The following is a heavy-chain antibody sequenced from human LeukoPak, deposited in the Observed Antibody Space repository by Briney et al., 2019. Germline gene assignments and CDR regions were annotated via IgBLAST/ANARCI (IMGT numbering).Heavy chain of an antibody. J-gene: IGHJ5*02. V-gene: IGHV4-59*01. Sequence: SETLSLTCTVSGGSISSYYWSWIRQPPGKGLEWIGYIYYSGSTNYNPSLKSRVTISVDTSKNLFSLKLSSVTAADTAVYYCARASLRSQPFDPWGQGTLVTVSS. D-gene: IGHD3-3*01. CDR3: ARASLRSQPFDP. CDR1: GGSISSYY. CDR2: IYYSGST.